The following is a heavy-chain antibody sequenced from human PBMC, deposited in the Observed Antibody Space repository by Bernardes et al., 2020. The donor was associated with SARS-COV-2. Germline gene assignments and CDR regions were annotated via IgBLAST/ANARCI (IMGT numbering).Heavy chain of an antibody. CDR2: IKQDGSEK. Sequence: GGSLRLSCAASGFTFSSYWMSWVRQAPGKGLEWVANIKQDGSEKYYVDSVKGRFTISRDNAKNSLYLQMNSLRAEDTAVYYCATTPPYYDFWSGYPDYWGQGTLVTVSS. V-gene: IGHV3-7*01. CDR3: ATTPPYYDFWSGYPDY. CDR1: GFTFSSYW. J-gene: IGHJ4*02. D-gene: IGHD3-3*01.